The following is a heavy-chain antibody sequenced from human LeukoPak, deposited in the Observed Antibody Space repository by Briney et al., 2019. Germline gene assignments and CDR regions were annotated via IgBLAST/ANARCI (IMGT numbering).Heavy chain of an antibody. CDR2: FDPEDGET. CDR1: GYTLTELS. Sequence: ASVKVSCKVSGYTLTELSMRWVRQAPGKGLEWMGGFDPEDGETIYAQKFQGRVTMTEDTSTDTAYMELSSLRSEDTAVYYCATVQTYNWNGAVWFDPWGQGTLVTVSS. CDR3: ATVQTYNWNGAVWFDP. D-gene: IGHD1-1*01. J-gene: IGHJ5*02. V-gene: IGHV1-24*01.